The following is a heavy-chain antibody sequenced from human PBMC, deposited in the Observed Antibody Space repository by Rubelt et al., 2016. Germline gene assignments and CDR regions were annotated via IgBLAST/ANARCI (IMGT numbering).Heavy chain of an antibody. CDR2: ISSSSSYI. CDR3: ARDNGGSYVGYYYGMDV. J-gene: IGHJ6*02. Sequence: VRGAIGKGLEWVSYISSSSSYIYYADSVKGRFTISRDNAKNSLYLQMNSLRAEDTAVYYCARDNGGSYVGYYYGMDVWGQGTTVTVSS. V-gene: IGHV3-21*01. D-gene: IGHD4-23*01.